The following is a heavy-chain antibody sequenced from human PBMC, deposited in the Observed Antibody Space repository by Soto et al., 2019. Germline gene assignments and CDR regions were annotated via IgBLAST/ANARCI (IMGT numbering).Heavy chain of an antibody. V-gene: IGHV4-31*03. J-gene: IGHJ5*02. CDR2: IYYSGST. Sequence: PSETLSLTCTVSGGSISSGGYYWSWIRQHPGKGLEWIGYIYYSGSTYYNPSLKSRVTISVDTSKNQFSLKLSSVTAADTAVYYCAREVQVLYNRNWFDPWGQGTLVTVSS. D-gene: IGHD2-8*01. CDR1: GGSISSGGYY. CDR3: AREVQVLYNRNWFDP.